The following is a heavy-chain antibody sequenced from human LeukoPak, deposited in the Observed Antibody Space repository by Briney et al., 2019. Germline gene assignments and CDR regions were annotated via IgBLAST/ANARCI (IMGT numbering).Heavy chain of an antibody. CDR3: ARGNPNHYDSSGYFGG. J-gene: IGHJ4*02. V-gene: IGHV1-69*13. CDR2: IIPIFGTA. CDR1: GGTFSSYA. D-gene: IGHD3-22*01. Sequence: SVKVSCKASGGTFSSYAISWVRQAPGQGLEWMGGIIPIFGTANYAQKFQGRVTITADESTSTAYMELSSLRSEDTAVYYCARGNPNHYDSSGYFGGWGQGTLVTVSS.